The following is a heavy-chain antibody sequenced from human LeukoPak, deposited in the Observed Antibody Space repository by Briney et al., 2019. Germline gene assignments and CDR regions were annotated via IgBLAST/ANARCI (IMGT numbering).Heavy chain of an antibody. Sequence: GRSLRLSCAASGFTFSSYAMHWVRQAPGKGLEWVAVISYDGSNKYYADSVKGRFTISRDNSKNTLYLQMNSLRAEDTAMYYCARDAGSSGYYGMDVWGQGTTVTVSS. J-gene: IGHJ6*02. CDR1: GFTFSSYA. V-gene: IGHV3-30-3*01. D-gene: IGHD3-22*01. CDR3: ARDAGSSGYYGMDV. CDR2: ISYDGSNK.